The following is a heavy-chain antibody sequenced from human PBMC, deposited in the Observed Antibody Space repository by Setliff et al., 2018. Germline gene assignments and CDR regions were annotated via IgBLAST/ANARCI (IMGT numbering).Heavy chain of an antibody. Sequence: ETLSLTCTVSGYSISSGYIWGWIRQPPGKGLEWVSVIYSGGNTYYADSVKGRFTISRDNAKNSLYLQMNSLRVEDTALYYCARGRYDFDYWGQGTLVTVSS. CDR2: IYSGGNT. CDR3: ARGRYDFDY. J-gene: IGHJ4*02. CDR1: GYSISSGY. D-gene: IGHD1-1*01. V-gene: IGHV3-53*01.